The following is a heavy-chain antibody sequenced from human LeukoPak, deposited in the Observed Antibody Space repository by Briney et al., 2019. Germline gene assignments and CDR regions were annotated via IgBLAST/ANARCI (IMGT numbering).Heavy chain of an antibody. CDR3: ARDFSRYYGSGSYLYHR. D-gene: IGHD3-10*01. V-gene: IGHV3-11*01. Sequence: PGGSLRLSCAATGFTFSDYYMSWIRQAPGKGLEWVSYISSSGSTIYYADSVKGRFTISRDNAKNSLYLQMNSLRVEDTAVYYCARDFSRYYGSGSYLYHRWGQGTLVTVSS. J-gene: IGHJ4*02. CDR1: GFTFSDYY. CDR2: ISSSGSTI.